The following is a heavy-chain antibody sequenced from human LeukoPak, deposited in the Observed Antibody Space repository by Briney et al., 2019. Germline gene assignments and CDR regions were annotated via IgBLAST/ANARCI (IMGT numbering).Heavy chain of an antibody. CDR1: GGTFSSYA. CDR3: ARVLLGSWDWFDP. CDR2: ISYDGSNK. Sequence: SCKASGGTFSSYAMHWVRQAPGKGLEWVAVISYDGSNKYYADSVKGRFTISRDNSKNTLYLQMNSLRAKDTAVYYCARVLLGSWDWFDPWGQGTLVTVSS. D-gene: IGHD3-10*01. J-gene: IGHJ5*02. V-gene: IGHV3-30-3*01.